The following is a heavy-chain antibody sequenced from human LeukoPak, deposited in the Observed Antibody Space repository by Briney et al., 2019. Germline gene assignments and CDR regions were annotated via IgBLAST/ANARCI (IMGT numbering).Heavy chain of an antibody. V-gene: IGHV4-38-2*02. D-gene: IGHD6-6*01. CDR2: IYHSGST. CDR3: ARRSIAGNVIDY. J-gene: IGHJ4*02. CDR1: GYSISSGYY. Sequence: ASETLSLTCTVSGYSISSGYYWGWIRQPPGKGLEWIGSIYHSGSTYYNPSLKSRVTISVDTSKNQFSLKLSSVTAADTAVYYCARRSIAGNVIDYWGQGTLVTVSS.